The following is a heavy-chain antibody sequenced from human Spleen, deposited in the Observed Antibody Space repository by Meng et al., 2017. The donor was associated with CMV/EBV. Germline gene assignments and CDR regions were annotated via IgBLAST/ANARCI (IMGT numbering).Heavy chain of an antibody. J-gene: IGHJ5*02. CDR1: YNFAAYW. D-gene: IGHD3-10*01. V-gene: IGHV5-51*01. CDR2: IYPGDSDT. Sequence: YNFAAYWIAWERQMSGEGLEWMGLIYPGDSDTRYNPSFRGQVTSSADKSMSTAYLHWSSLKASDTAIYYCARNAVFYYGSESHFDHWGQGTLVTVSS. CDR3: ARNAVFYYGSESHFDH.